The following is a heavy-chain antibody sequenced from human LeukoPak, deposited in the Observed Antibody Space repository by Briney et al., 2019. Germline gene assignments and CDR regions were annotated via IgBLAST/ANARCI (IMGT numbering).Heavy chain of an antibody. V-gene: IGHV3-74*01. CDR2: INSDGSST. CDR1: GFTFDDYG. Sequence: GGSLRLSCAASGFTFDDYGMSWVRQAPGKGLVWVSRINSDGSSTSYADSVKGRFTISRDNAKNTLYLQMNSLRAEDTAVYYCAREAPYYDSSGYYWDFDYWGQGTLVTVSS. D-gene: IGHD3-22*01. CDR3: AREAPYYDSSGYYWDFDY. J-gene: IGHJ4*02.